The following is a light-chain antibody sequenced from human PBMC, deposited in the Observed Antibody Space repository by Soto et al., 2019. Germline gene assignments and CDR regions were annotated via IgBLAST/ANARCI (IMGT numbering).Light chain of an antibody. CDR3: QQYTIYPWT. CDR2: KAS. V-gene: IGKV1-5*03. Sequence: DIQMTQSPSTLSGSAAGRVTITCGASQTISSWLAWYQQKPGKAPKLLIYKASTLKSGVPSRFSGSGSGTEFTLTISSLQPEDFATYYCQQYTIYPWTFGQGTKVAI. J-gene: IGKJ1*01. CDR1: QTISSW.